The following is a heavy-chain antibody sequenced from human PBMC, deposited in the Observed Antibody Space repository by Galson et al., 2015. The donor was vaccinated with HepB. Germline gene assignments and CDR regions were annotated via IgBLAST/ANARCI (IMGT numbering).Heavy chain of an antibody. CDR2: ISFNGGST. D-gene: IGHD6-6*01. CDR1: GFTFSSYA. CDR3: AYSSSPDYYYYMDV. Sequence: SLRLSCAASGFTFSSYAMHWVRQAPGKGLEYVSAISFNGGSTYYADSVKGRFTISRDNSKNTLYLQMSSLRAEDTAVYYCAYSSSPDYYYYMDVWGKGTTVTVSS. J-gene: IGHJ6*03. V-gene: IGHV3-64D*06.